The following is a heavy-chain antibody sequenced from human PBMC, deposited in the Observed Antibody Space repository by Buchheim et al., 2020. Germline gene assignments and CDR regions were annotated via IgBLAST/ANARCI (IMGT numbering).Heavy chain of an antibody. D-gene: IGHD2-15*01. J-gene: IGHJ1*01. CDR3: ARDGVDCSGGSCYQTRAEYFQH. Sequence: QVQLQESGPGLVKPSQTLSLTCTVSGGSISSGDYYWSWIRQHPGKGLEWIGYIYYSGSTYYNPSLKSRVTISVDTSKNQFSLKLSSVTAADTAVYYCARDGVDCSGGSCYQTRAEYFQHWGQGTL. CDR2: IYYSGST. CDR1: GGSISSGDYY. V-gene: IGHV4-31*03.